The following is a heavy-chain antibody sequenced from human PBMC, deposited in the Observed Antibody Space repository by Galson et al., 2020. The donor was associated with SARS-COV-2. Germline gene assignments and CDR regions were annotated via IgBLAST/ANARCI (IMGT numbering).Heavy chain of an antibody. CDR1: GFTFSSHW. V-gene: IGHV3-7*04. CDR2: IKPDGSDK. Sequence: GESLKISCVGSGFTFSSHWMSWVRQAPGKGLEWVADIKPDGSDKYYVDSVKGRFTVARDNAKNSLSLQMNSLGGEDTAVYYCARGHWGSDYWGQGTLVTVSS. CDR3: ARGHWGSDY. J-gene: IGHJ4*02. D-gene: IGHD7-27*01.